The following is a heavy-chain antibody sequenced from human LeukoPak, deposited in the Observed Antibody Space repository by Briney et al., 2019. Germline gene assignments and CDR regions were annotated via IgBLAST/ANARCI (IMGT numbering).Heavy chain of an antibody. Sequence: GESLKISCKGSGYTFTSYWIGWVCQMPGKGLEWMGIIYPGDSDTRYRPSFQGQVTISADKSISTVYLQWSSLKASDTAMYYCARHGHSSSGILGYWGQGTLVTVSS. D-gene: IGHD6-13*01. CDR3: ARHGHSSSGILGY. CDR1: GYTFTSYW. J-gene: IGHJ4*02. CDR2: IYPGDSDT. V-gene: IGHV5-51*01.